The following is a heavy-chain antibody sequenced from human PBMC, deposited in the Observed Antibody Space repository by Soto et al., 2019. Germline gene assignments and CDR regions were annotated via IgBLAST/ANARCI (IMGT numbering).Heavy chain of an antibody. J-gene: IGHJ4*02. CDR3: ARDILRYCSGTTCYSYYFDY. D-gene: IGHD2-2*01. CDR1: GFTFSSYS. V-gene: IGHV3-48*02. CDR2: IDSGSNTI. Sequence: EVQLVESGGGLVQPGGSLRLSCVASGFTFSSYSMNWVRQAPGKGLEWVSYIDSGSNTIYYADSVKGRFTISRDNAKNSLYLQMNILRDEDTAVYYCARDILRYCSGTTCYSYYFDYWGQGTLVTVSS.